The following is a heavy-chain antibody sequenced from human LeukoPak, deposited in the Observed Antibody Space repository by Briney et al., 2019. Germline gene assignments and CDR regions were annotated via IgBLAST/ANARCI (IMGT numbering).Heavy chain of an antibody. CDR3: ASSSYGSPPFDY. Sequence: PGGSLRLSCAASGFTFSSYSMNWVRQAPGKGLEWVSSISSSSSYIYYADSVKGRFTISRDNAKNSLYLQMNSLRAEDTAVYYCASSSYGSPPFDYWGQGTLVTVSS. CDR1: GFTFSSYS. D-gene: IGHD5-18*01. CDR2: ISSSSSYI. J-gene: IGHJ4*02. V-gene: IGHV3-21*01.